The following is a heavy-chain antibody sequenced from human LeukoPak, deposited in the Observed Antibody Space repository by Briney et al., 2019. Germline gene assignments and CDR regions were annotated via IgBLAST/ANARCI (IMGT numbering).Heavy chain of an antibody. D-gene: IGHD2-15*01. V-gene: IGHV1-69*05. CDR1: GGTFSSYA. CDR2: IIPIFGTA. Sequence: ASVKVSCKASGGTFSSYAISWVRQAPGQGLEWMGGIIPIFGTANYAQKFQGRVTITTDESTSTAYMELSSLRSEDTAVYYCARARNEIVVVVAAALDVWGQGTTVTVSS. CDR3: ARARNEIVVVVAAALDV. J-gene: IGHJ6*02.